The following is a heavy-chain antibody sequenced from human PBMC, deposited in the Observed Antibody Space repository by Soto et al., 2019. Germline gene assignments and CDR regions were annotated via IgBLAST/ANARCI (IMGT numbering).Heavy chain of an antibody. CDR1: GGTFSSYA. Sequence: ASVKVSCKASGGTFSSYAISWVRQAPGQGLEWMGGIIPIFGTANYAQKFQGRVTITADESTSTAYMELSSLRSEDTAVYYCASVTSTGAPFDPWGQGTLVTVSS. D-gene: IGHD2-21*02. V-gene: IGHV1-69*13. J-gene: IGHJ5*02. CDR2: IIPIFGTA. CDR3: ASVTSTGAPFDP.